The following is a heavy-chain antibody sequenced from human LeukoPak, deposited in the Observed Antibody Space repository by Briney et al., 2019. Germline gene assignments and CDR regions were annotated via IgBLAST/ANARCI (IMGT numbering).Heavy chain of an antibody. Sequence: GGSLRLPCAASGFTFSTYWMNWVRQAPGKGLEWVANIKQDGSEKYYVDSVKGRFTLSRDSAKNSLYLQMNSLRAEDTAVYYCARAEWSNWYFDLWGRSTLVTVSS. V-gene: IGHV3-7*03. CDR2: IKQDGSEK. CDR1: GFTFSTYW. D-gene: IGHD3-3*01. CDR3: ARAEWSNWYFDL. J-gene: IGHJ2*01.